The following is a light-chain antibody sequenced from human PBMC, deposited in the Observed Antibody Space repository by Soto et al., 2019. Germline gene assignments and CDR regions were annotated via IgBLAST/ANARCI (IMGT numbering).Light chain of an antibody. Sequence: QPVLTQPPSASATPGQTVTIFCSGRYSNIGSNFVSWYQRLPGTAPKLLIYSINQRPSGVPDRFSGSKSGTSASLTISGLQSEDDADYFCSSWDDSLDGPVFGGGTKLTVL. CDR1: YSNIGSNF. CDR3: SSWDDSLDGPV. CDR2: SIN. V-gene: IGLV1-44*01. J-gene: IGLJ3*02.